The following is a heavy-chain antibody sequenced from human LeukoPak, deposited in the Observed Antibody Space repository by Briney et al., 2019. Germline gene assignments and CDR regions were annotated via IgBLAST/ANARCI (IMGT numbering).Heavy chain of an antibody. CDR2: IKQDGSEK. J-gene: IGHJ4*02. Sequence: GGSLRPSCAASGFMFTNYWMTWVRQAPGKGLEWVANIKQDGSEKHYMDSVKGRFTISRDNAENSLYLQMNSLRADDTAVYYCARGPDYDILPGFFMFDFWGQGTLVIVSS. D-gene: IGHD3-9*01. V-gene: IGHV3-7*01. CDR1: GFMFTNYW. CDR3: ARGPDYDILPGFFMFDF.